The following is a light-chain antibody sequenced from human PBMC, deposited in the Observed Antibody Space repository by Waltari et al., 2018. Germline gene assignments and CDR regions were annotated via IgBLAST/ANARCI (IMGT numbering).Light chain of an antibody. Sequence: DIVMTQSPDSLAVSLGERATLHCKSSQSLLYSSNNKNSLTWYQQKPGQPPKLLLYWAATRGSGVPDRFSGSGSGTDFTLTISSLQAEDVAVYYCQQYYTTPLTFGQGTKVEIK. CDR3: QQYYTTPLT. V-gene: IGKV4-1*01. CDR2: WAA. CDR1: QSLLYSSNNKNS. J-gene: IGKJ1*01.